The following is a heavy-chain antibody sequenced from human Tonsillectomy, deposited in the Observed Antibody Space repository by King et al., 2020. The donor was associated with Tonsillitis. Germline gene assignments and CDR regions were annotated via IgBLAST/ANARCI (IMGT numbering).Heavy chain of an antibody. CDR1: GYSFSDYW. CDR2: FYPCDSDP. CDR3: VRVSDFFDY. J-gene: IGHJ4*02. V-gene: IGHV5-51*01. Sequence: VQLVESGAEVKKPGESLKISCKASGYSFSDYWIGWVRQMPGKGLEWMGSFYPCDSDPRYRLSSHAQVTISADKSLRCAYLQWSSLKASDTAIYHCVRVSDFFDYWGQGTLVTVSS.